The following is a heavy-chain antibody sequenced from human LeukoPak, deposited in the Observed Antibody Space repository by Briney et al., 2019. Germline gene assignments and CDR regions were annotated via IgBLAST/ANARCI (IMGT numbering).Heavy chain of an antibody. J-gene: IGHJ4*02. D-gene: IGHD6-13*01. CDR3: ARSASLVTAPGLYYFDY. V-gene: IGHV4-4*07. Sequence: SETLSLTCTVSGGSISSYYWSWIRQPAGKGLEWIGHIYNSGSTNYNPSLKGRVTMSVATSKNQFSLHLSSVTAADTAVYYCARSASLVTAPGLYYFDYWGQGTLVAASS. CDR1: GGSISSYY. CDR2: IYNSGST.